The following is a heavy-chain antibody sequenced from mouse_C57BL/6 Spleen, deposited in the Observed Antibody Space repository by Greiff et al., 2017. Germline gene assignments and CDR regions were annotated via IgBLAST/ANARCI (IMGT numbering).Heavy chain of an antibody. J-gene: IGHJ2*01. Sequence: QVQLQQPGAELVKPGASVKLSCKASGYTFTSYWMQWVQQRPGQGLEWIGEIDPSDSYTNSNQKFKGKATLTVDTSTSTAYMQLSSLTSEDSAVYYCARRAVVFDYWGQGTTLTVSS. V-gene: IGHV1-50*01. CDR3: ARRAVVFDY. D-gene: IGHD1-1*01. CDR2: IDPSDSYT. CDR1: GYTFTSYW.